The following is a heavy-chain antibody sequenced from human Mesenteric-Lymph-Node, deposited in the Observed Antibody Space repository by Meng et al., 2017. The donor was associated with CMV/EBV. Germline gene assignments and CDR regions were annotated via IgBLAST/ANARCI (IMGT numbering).Heavy chain of an antibody. D-gene: IGHD3-10*01. Sequence: SQTLSLTCAISGDSASSDSAAWNWIRQSPSRGLEWLGRTYYRSKWYIDYAVSVKSRIIINPDTSKNQFSLQLNSVTPEDTAVYYCARDNPSYYGFDYWGQGTLVTVSS. V-gene: IGHV6-1*01. CDR2: TYYRSKWYI. J-gene: IGHJ4*02. CDR1: GDSASSDSAA. CDR3: ARDNPSYYGFDY.